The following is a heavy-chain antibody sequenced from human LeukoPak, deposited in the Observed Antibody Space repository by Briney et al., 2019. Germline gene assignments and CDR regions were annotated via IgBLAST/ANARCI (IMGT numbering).Heavy chain of an antibody. Sequence: GGSLRLSCAASGFTFSSYGMSWVRQAPGKGLEWVSVIYSGGTTYYADSIKGRFTISRDNSKNTLYLQMNSLRAEDTAVYYCAGRYDSSGYPLHWGQGTLVTVSS. J-gene: IGHJ4*02. CDR2: IYSGGTT. V-gene: IGHV3-53*01. CDR3: AGRYDSSGYPLH. CDR1: GFTFSSYG. D-gene: IGHD3-22*01.